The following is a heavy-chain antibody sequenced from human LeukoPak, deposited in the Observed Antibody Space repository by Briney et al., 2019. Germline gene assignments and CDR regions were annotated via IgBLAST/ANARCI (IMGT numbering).Heavy chain of an antibody. J-gene: IGHJ4*02. CDR3: ASRDGYNYGDY. CDR2: IIPIFGTA. Sequence: ASVKVSCKASGGTFSSYAISWVRQAPGQGLEWMGGIIPIFGTANYAQKFQGRVTITADKSTSTAYMELSSLRSEDMAVYYCASRDGYNYGDYWGQGTLVTVSS. V-gene: IGHV1-69*06. D-gene: IGHD5-24*01. CDR1: GGTFSSYA.